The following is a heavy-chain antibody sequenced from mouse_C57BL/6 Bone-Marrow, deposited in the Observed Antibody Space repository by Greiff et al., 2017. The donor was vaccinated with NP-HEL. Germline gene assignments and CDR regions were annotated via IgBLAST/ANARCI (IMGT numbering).Heavy chain of an antibody. Sequence: VQLKESGPGLVKPSQSLSLTCSVTGYSITSGYYWNWIRQFPGNKLEWMGYISYDGSNNYNPSLKNRISITRDTSKNQFFLKLNSVTTEDTATYYCARSTMVTTVPFAYWGQGTLVTVSA. CDR3: ARSTMVTTVPFAY. J-gene: IGHJ3*01. V-gene: IGHV3-6*01. CDR2: ISYDGSN. D-gene: IGHD2-2*01. CDR1: GYSITSGYY.